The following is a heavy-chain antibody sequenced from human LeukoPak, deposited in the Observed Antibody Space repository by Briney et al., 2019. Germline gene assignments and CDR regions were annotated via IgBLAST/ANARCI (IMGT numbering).Heavy chain of an antibody. V-gene: IGHV4-59*01. D-gene: IGHD1-26*01. Sequence: SETLSLTCTVSGGSISPYYWSWIRQPPGKGLEWIGYIYYSGITNYNPSLKSRLTISVDTSKNQFSLKLNSVTAADTALYYCARGFGGTYYTDGSDIWGQGTLVTVSS. CDR2: IYYSGIT. J-gene: IGHJ3*02. CDR1: GGSISPYY. CDR3: ARGFGGTYYTDGSDI.